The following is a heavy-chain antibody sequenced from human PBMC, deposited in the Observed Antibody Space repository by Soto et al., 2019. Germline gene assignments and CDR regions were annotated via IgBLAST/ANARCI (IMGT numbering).Heavy chain of an antibody. CDR1: GFTFSSYG. J-gene: IGHJ4*02. CDR2: MWYDGSNK. CDR3: AKERHEGFGEDFFDY. Sequence: QVQLVESGGGVVQPGRSLRLSCAASGFTFSSYGMHWVRQAPGKGLEWVAVMWYDGSNKYYADAGKGRFTISRDNSKNTLYLQMNSMRAEEKAVYYCAKERHEGFGEDFFDYWGQGTLVTVSS. D-gene: IGHD3-10*01. V-gene: IGHV3-33*06.